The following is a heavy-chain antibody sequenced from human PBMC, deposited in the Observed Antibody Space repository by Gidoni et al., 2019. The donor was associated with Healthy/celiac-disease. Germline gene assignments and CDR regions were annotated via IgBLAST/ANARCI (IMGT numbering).Heavy chain of an antibody. D-gene: IGHD2-15*01. J-gene: IGHJ5*02. CDR2: IYYSGST. CDR3: ARAADGYCSGGSCYWFDP. Sequence: QVQLQESGPGLVKPSQTLSLTCTVSGGSISSGDYYWSWIRQPPGKGLEWIGYIYYSGSTYYNPSLKSRVTISVDTSKNQFSLKLSSVTAADTAVYYCARAADGYCSGGSCYWFDPWGQGTLVTVSS. CDR1: GGSISSGDYY. V-gene: IGHV4-30-4*01.